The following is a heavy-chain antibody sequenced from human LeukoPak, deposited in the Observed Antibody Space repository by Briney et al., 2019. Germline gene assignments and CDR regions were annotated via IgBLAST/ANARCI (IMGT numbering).Heavy chain of an antibody. CDR1: GFTFTSYS. CDR3: AKKAQYNGNYPLDY. V-gene: IGHV3-23*01. J-gene: IGHJ4*02. CDR2: TSDRGDYT. Sequence: PGGSLRLSCAASGFTFTSYSMSWVRHAPGKGLEWVSGTSDRGDYTYYADSVKGRFTISRDNSKNTLYLQMNSLRAEDTALYFCAKKAQYNGNYPLDYWGQGTLVTVSS. D-gene: IGHD1-26*01.